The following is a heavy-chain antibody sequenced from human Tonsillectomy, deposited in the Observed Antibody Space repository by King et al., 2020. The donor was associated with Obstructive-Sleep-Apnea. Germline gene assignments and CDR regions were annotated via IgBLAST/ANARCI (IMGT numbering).Heavy chain of an antibody. CDR1: AFTFRNAW. CDR3: TTGWDFLFPFDI. D-gene: IGHD1-26*01. Sequence: DVQLVESGGGLVKPGGSLRLSCAASAFTFRNAWMSWVRQAPGKGLEWVGRIKSKTDGGTTDYAAPVKGRFTISRDDSKNTLYLQMNSLKTEDTAVYYCTTGWDFLFPFDIWGQGTMVTVSS. CDR2: IKSKTDGGTT. V-gene: IGHV3-15*01. J-gene: IGHJ3*02.